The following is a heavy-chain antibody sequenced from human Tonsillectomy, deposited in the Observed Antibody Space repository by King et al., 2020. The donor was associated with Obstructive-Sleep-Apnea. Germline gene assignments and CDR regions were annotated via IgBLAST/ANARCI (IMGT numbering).Heavy chain of an antibody. Sequence: VQLVESGGGLVQPGGSLRLSCAASGFTFSTYSMNWVRQAPGKGLEWVSYISSSSRTIYYADSLKGRFTISRDNAKNTLYLQLNSLRAEDTAMYYCARDLAVARTAYWGRGTLVTVSS. CDR3: ARDLAVARTAY. D-gene: IGHD6-19*01. V-gene: IGHV3-48*04. CDR2: ISSSSRTI. CDR1: GFTFSTYS. J-gene: IGHJ4*02.